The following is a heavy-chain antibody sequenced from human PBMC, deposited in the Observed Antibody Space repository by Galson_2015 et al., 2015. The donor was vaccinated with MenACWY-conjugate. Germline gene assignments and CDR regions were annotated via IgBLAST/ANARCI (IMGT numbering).Heavy chain of an antibody. CDR2: IWYDGIKT. D-gene: IGHD5-12*01. J-gene: IGHJ4*02. V-gene: IGHV3-33*01. CDR3: FAINSGIDY. Sequence: SLRLSCAASGFTFSRYAMHWVRQAPGKGLEWVAVIWYDGIKTYYADSVKGRFTISRDNSKNTAYLQMNSLRAEDTAIYYCFAINSGIDYWGQGTLVTVSS. CDR1: GFTFSRYA.